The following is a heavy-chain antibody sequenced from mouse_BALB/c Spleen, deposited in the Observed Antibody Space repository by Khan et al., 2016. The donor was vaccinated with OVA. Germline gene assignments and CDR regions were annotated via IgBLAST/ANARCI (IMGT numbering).Heavy chain of an antibody. CDR3: ARSGIGSFAY. D-gene: IGHD2-2*01. Sequence: QVQLQQSGAELARPGASVKLSCKASGYTFTDYYINWVKQRTGQGLEWIGEIYPGSGNTYYNEKFKDKATLTADKSSSTAFIQLNSLTSEVSSVYFCARSGIGSFAYWGQGTLVTVSA. V-gene: IGHV1-77*01. J-gene: IGHJ3*01. CDR1: GYTFTDYY. CDR2: IYPGSGNT.